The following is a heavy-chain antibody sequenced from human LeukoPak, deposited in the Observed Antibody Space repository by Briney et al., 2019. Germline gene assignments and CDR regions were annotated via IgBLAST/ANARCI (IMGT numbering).Heavy chain of an antibody. CDR3: ASPHYYDSSGYFTSDY. J-gene: IGHJ4*02. V-gene: IGHV4-34*01. CDR1: GGSFSGYY. CDR2: INHSGST. Sequence: PSETLSLTCAVYGGSFSGYYWSWIRQPPGKGLEWIGEINHSGSTTYNPSLKSRVTISVDTSKNQFSLKLSSVTAADTAVYYCASPHYYDSSGYFTSDYWGQGTLVTVSS. D-gene: IGHD3-22*01.